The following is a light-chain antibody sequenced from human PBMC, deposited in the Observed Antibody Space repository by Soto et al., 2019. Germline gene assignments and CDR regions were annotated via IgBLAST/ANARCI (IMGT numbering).Light chain of an antibody. CDR2: GAS. CDR3: QQYNNWPRT. V-gene: IGKV3-15*01. CDR1: QSVSSN. Sequence: EIGMTQSPATLSVSLWERATLSCRASQSVSSNLAWYHQKPGRAPRLLIYGASTRATGIPARFSGSGSGTEFTLTIGSLQSEDFAVHYCQQYNNWPRTFGQVTKVDI. J-gene: IGKJ1*01.